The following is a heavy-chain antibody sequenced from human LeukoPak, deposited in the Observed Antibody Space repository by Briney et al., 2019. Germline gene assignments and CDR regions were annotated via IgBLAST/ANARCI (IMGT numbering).Heavy chain of an antibody. Sequence: GGSLRLSCAASGFAVSSNYMSWVRQAPGKGLEWVAFIRYDESNKYYADSVKGRFTISRDNSKNTLYLQMNSLRAEDTAVYYCAKDRALVVVAATPSGYYFDYWGQGTLVTVSS. V-gene: IGHV3-30*02. J-gene: IGHJ4*02. CDR3: AKDRALVVVAATPSGYYFDY. D-gene: IGHD2-15*01. CDR2: IRYDESNK. CDR1: GFAVSSNY.